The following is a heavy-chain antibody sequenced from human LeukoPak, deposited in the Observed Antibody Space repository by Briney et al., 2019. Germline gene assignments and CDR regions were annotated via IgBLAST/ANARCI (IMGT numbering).Heavy chain of an antibody. V-gene: IGHV4-30-2*01. CDR1: GGSISSGGYS. Sequence: SQTLSLTCAVSGGSISSGGYSWSWIRQPPGKGLEWIGYIYHSGSTYYNPSLKSRVTISADTSKNQFSLKLNSLTTADTAAYYCTRGAGWLIDYWGQGILVTVSS. CDR3: TRGAGWLIDY. D-gene: IGHD3-16*01. CDR2: IYHSGST. J-gene: IGHJ4*02.